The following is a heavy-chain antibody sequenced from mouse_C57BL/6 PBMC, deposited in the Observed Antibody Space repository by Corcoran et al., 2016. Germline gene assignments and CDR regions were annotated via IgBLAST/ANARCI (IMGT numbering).Heavy chain of an antibody. CDR1: GYTFTTYG. D-gene: IGHD2-14*01. CDR2: INTYSGVP. V-gene: IGHV9-3*01. Sequence: QIQLVQSGPELKKPGETVKISCKASGYTFTTYGMSWVKQAPGKGLKWMGWINTYSGVPTYADDFKGRFAFSLETSASTAYLQINNLKNEDTATYFCARSVRFTDYWGQGTTLTVSS. J-gene: IGHJ2*01. CDR3: ARSVRFTDY.